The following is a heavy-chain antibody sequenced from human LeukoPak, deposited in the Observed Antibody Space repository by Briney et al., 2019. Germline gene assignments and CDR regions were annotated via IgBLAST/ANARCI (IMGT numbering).Heavy chain of an antibody. D-gene: IGHD3-16*01. J-gene: IGHJ4*02. CDR3: ARARLCDLLDY. V-gene: IGHV3-23*01. Sequence: GGSLRLSCAVSGFTFSSYAMSWVRQAPGKGLEWVSVISDSGGSTYYADSVKGRFAISRDNSKNTLYLQMNSLRAEDTAVYYCARARLCDLLDYWGQGTLVTVSS. CDR1: GFTFSSYA. CDR2: ISDSGGST.